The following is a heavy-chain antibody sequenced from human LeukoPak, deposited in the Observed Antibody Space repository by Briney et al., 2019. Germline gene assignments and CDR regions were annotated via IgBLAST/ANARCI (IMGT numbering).Heavy chain of an antibody. Sequence: PGGSLRLSCAASGFTFSSYAMSWVRQAPGKGLEWVSAISGSGGSTYYADSVKGRFTTSRDNSKNTLYLQMNSLRAEDTAVYYCAKDPHDILTGYVYFDYWGQGTLVTVSS. CDR1: GFTFSSYA. J-gene: IGHJ4*02. V-gene: IGHV3-23*01. CDR2: ISGSGGST. CDR3: AKDPHDILTGYVYFDY. D-gene: IGHD3-9*01.